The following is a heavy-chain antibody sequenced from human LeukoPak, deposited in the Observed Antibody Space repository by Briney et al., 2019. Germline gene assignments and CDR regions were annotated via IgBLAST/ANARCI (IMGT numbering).Heavy chain of an antibody. CDR1: GFTFNTAG. J-gene: IGHJ3*01. V-gene: IGHV3-74*01. CDR3: ATDSGHAFSF. Sequence: GGPLRLSFAAPGFTFNTAGRHGFPQVPGKGLVWVSRIYSDGSDKTYADSVKGRFIISRDNAKNTLYLQMNNLRGDDTAVYYCATDSGHAFSFWGQGTMVTVSS. D-gene: IGHD3-10*01. CDR2: IYSDGSDK.